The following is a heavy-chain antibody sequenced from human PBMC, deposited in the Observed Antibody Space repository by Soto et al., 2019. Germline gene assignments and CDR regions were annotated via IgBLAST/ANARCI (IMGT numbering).Heavy chain of an antibody. CDR1: GYTFSNYD. Sequence: QVQLVQSGAEVKEPGASVRVSCKASGYTFSNYDINWVRQATGQGLEWMGWMNPESRNTGYAQKFQGRVTMTRDTSISTAYMVLTSLRSEDTAVYYCARFVRHQLPTIDFWGQGTLVTVSS. D-gene: IGHD2-2*01. V-gene: IGHV1-8*01. CDR3: ARFVRHQLPTIDF. CDR2: MNPESRNT. J-gene: IGHJ4*02.